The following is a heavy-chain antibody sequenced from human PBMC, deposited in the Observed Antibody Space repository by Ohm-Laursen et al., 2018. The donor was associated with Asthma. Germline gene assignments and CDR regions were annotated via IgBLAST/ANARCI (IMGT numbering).Heavy chain of an antibody. CDR2: ISGSGGST. D-gene: IGHD6-13*01. J-gene: IGHJ6*02. V-gene: IGHV3-23*01. CDR3: AKLRGYSSSLEDV. CDR1: GFTFSDYY. Sequence: SLRLSCSASGFTFSDYYMSWVRQAPGKGLEWVSAISGSGGSTYYADSVKGRFTISRDNSKNTLYLQMNSLRAEDTAVYYCAKLRGYSSSLEDVWGQGTTVTVSS.